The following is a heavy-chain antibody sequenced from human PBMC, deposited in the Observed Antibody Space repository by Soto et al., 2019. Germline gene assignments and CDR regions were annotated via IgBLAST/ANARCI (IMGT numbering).Heavy chain of an antibody. CDR3: ATDNISRYYASYFYSGMDV. CDR2: IIPKFGTV. V-gene: IGHV1-69*01. Sequence: QVQLVQSGAEVKKPGSSVKVSCKASGGDFNNFTINWVRQAPGQGLEWMGGIIPKFGTVNYVQKFHARLAISADESTSTAYMELSSLRSEDTAVYYCATDNISRYYASYFYSGMDVWGQGTTVTVSS. CDR1: GGDFNNFT. J-gene: IGHJ6*02. D-gene: IGHD3-3*01.